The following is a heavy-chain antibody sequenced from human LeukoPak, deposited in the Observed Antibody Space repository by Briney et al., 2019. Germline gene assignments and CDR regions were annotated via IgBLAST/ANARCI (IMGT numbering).Heavy chain of an antibody. J-gene: IGHJ4*02. CDR1: GFTFSRYT. CDR2: MTSDGGST. D-gene: IGHD1-26*01. CDR3: VKDANRGSYGDF. Sequence: PGGSLRLSCSASGFTFSRYTMHWVRQAPGKGLEYVSAMTSDGGSTYYADSVKGRFTISRDISKNTLYLQMSSLRAEDTAVYYCVKDANRGSYGDFWGQGTLVTVSS. V-gene: IGHV3-64D*09.